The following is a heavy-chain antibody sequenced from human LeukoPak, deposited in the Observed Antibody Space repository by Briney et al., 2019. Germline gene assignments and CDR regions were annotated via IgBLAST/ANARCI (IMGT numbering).Heavy chain of an antibody. J-gene: IGHJ4*02. D-gene: IGHD3-3*01. Sequence: GESLKISCKGSGYSFTNYWIGWVRQMPGKGLEWMGIIYPGDSDTRYSPSFQGQVTISADKSISTAHLQWSSLKASDTAMYYCARHQLRGEWLSPEDYWGQGTLVTVSS. CDR3: ARHQLRGEWLSPEDY. CDR1: GYSFTNYW. V-gene: IGHV5-51*01. CDR2: IYPGDSDT.